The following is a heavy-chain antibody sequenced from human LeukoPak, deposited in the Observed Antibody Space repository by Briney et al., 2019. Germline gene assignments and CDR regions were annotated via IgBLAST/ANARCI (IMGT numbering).Heavy chain of an antibody. Sequence: GGSLRLPCAASGLTFTGFTMNWVRQAPGKGLEWVSSISTSSNSIYYADSVKGRFTISRDNAKNSLFLQMNSLRAEDTAVYYCASWYGGYWGPGTLVTVSS. J-gene: IGHJ4*02. D-gene: IGHD6-13*01. V-gene: IGHV3-21*01. CDR1: GLTFTGFT. CDR2: ISTSSNSI. CDR3: ASWYGGY.